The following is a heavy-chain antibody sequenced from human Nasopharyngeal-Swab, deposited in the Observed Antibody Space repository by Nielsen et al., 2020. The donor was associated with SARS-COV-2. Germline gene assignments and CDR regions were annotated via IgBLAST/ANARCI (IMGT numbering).Heavy chain of an antibody. CDR2: ISYDGSNK. CDR3: ARGEAAALGWFDP. D-gene: IGHD6-13*01. J-gene: IGHJ5*02. Sequence: GGSLRLSCAASGFTFSSYAMHWVRQAPGKGLEWVAVISYDGSNKYYADSVKGRFTISRDNSKNTLYLQMNSLRAEDTAVYYCARGEAAALGWFDPWGQGTLVTVSS. CDR1: GFTFSSYA. V-gene: IGHV3-30-3*01.